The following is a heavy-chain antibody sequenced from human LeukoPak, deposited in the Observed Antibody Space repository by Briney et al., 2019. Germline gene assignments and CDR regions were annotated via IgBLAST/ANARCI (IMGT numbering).Heavy chain of an antibody. V-gene: IGHV4-59*12. CDR3: ARGNGPPYFDY. CDR2: IYHSGST. J-gene: IGHJ4*02. Sequence: SETLSLTCTVSGGSISSYYWSWIRQPPGKGLEWIGYIYHSGSTYYNPSLKSRVTISVDRSKNQFSLKLSSVTAADTAVYYCARGNGPPYFDYWGQGTLVTVSS. D-gene: IGHD2-8*01. CDR1: GGSISSYY.